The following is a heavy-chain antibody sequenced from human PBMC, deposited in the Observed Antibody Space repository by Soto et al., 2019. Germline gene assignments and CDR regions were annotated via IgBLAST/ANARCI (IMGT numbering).Heavy chain of an antibody. D-gene: IGHD6-13*01. Sequence: PSETLSLTCTVSGGSISSNYWTWIRQPPGKGLEWIGYVYNSGSTNYNPSLKSRVTISEDTSKSQFSLKVNSMTAADTAVYYCARYRREAVAGYTLDNWGQGILVTISS. CDR1: GGSISSNY. CDR3: ARYRREAVAGYTLDN. V-gene: IGHV4-59*01. CDR2: VYNSGST. J-gene: IGHJ4*02.